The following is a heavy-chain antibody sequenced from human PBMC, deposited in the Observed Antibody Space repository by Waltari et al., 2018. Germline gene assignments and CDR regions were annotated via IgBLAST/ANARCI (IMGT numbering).Heavy chain of an antibody. CDR2: ISGSGDSV. Sequence: EVKLLQSGGDLVQPGGSLRLSCAASGFTFSNYAMDWVRQAPGEGLEWVSSISGSGDSVDSADSVKGRFTTSRDNSKNIMYLQMNSLRVEDTALYYCEVSSSSFGNYWVQGALVTVSS. D-gene: IGHD6-6*01. J-gene: IGHJ4*02. CDR1: GFTFSNYA. V-gene: IGHV3-23*01. CDR3: EVSSSSFGNY.